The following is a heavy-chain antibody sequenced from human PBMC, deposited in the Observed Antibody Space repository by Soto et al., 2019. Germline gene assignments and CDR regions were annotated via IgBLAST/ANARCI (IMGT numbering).Heavy chain of an antibody. J-gene: IGHJ5*02. CDR3: AKDNYDSSGYLNWFAP. CDR2: ISYDGSNK. V-gene: IGHV3-30*18. CDR1: GFTFSSYG. D-gene: IGHD3-22*01. Sequence: GGSLRLSCAASGFTFSSYGMHWVRQAPGKGLEWVAVISYDGSNKYYADDVKGRFTISRDNSKNTLYLQMNSLRAEDTAVYYCAKDNYDSSGYLNWFAPWGQGTLVPVSS.